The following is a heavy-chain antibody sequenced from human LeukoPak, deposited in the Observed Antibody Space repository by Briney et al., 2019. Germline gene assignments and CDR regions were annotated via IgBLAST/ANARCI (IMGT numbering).Heavy chain of an antibody. Sequence: ASVKVSCKASGYTFTGYYMHWVRQAPGQGLEWMGWINPNSGGTNYAQKFQGRVTMTRDTSISTAYMELSRLRSDDTAVYYYARDSYYDSSGYYSSEYFQHWGQGTLVTASS. V-gene: IGHV1-2*02. CDR2: INPNSGGT. D-gene: IGHD3-22*01. CDR3: ARDSYYDSSGYYSSEYFQH. CDR1: GYTFTGYY. J-gene: IGHJ1*01.